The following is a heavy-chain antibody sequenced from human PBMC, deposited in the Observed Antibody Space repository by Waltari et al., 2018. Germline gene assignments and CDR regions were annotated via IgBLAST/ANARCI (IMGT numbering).Heavy chain of an antibody. D-gene: IGHD3-3*01. J-gene: IGHJ5*02. Sequence: QVQLQQWGAGLLKPSETLSLTCAVYGGSFSGYYWSWNRQPPGKGLEGIGEINHSGSTNYNPSLKSRVTISVDTSKNQFSLKLSSVTAADTAVYYCARATFRFLGRDWFDPWGQGTLVTVSS. V-gene: IGHV4-34*01. CDR3: ARATFRFLGRDWFDP. CDR2: INHSGST. CDR1: GGSFSGYY.